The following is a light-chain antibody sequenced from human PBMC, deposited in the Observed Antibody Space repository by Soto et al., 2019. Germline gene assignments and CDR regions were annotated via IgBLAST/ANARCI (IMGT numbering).Light chain of an antibody. CDR3: SSYTPSSTYV. J-gene: IGLJ1*01. V-gene: IGLV2-14*01. CDR2: AVH. CDR1: SSDIGGYNF. Sequence: QSALTQPASVSGSPGQSITIACTGTSSDIGGYNFVSWYQQHPGKAPRLIIYAVHSRPSGVSNRFSGSKSGNTASLTISGLQAEDEADYHCSSYTPSSTYVFGTGTKLTVL.